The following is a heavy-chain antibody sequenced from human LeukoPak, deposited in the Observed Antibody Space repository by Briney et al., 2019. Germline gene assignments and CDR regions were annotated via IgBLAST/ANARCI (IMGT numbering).Heavy chain of an antibody. CDR1: GFTFSSYA. CDR3: AKDPDGSGYFDY. CDR2: ISGSGGST. V-gene: IGHV3-23*01. Sequence: PGGSLRLSCAASGFTFSSYAMSWVRQAPGKGLEWVSAISGSGGSTYYADSVKGRFTIPRDNSKNTLYLQMNSLRAEDTAVYYCAKDPDGSGYFDYWGRATLVTVSS. J-gene: IGHJ4*02. D-gene: IGHD3-10*01.